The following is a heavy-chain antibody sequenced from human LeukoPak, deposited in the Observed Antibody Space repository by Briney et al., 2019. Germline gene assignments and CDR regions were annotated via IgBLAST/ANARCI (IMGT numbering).Heavy chain of an antibody. Sequence: PSLPCVVFVRSLGGLYWGGIRPPPGKGGEGFGEINHSGSPYYNPSLKSRVTISVDASKNQFSLKLSSVTAADTAVYYCARDGPAGMATIMGAFDIWGQGTMVTVSS. CDR2: INHSGSP. D-gene: IGHD5-24*01. CDR1: VRSLGGLY. J-gene: IGHJ3*02. CDR3: ARDGPAGMATIMGAFDI. V-gene: IGHV4-34*01.